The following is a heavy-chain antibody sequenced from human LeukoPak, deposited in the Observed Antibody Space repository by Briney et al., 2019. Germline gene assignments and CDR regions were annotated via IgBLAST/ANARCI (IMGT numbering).Heavy chain of an antibody. Sequence: TSETLSLTCAIYGGSFGGYYWSWIRQHPGKGLEWIGYIYYSGSTYYNPSLKSRVTISVDTFQNQFSLKLSSVTAADAAVYYCARLNCSGGSCYSVDHWGQGTLVTVSS. V-gene: IGHV4-31*11. D-gene: IGHD2-15*01. CDR3: ARLNCSGGSCYSVDH. CDR2: IYYSGST. J-gene: IGHJ5*02. CDR1: GGSFGGYY.